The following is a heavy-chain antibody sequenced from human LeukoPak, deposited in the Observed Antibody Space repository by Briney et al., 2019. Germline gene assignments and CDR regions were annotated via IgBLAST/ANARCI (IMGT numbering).Heavy chain of an antibody. CDR3: ARVGGGINYYYYGMDV. CDR2: IYSSGST. Sequence: SETLSLTCTVSGGSISSYYWSWIRQPAGKGREWIGRIYSSGSTNYNPSLKSRVTMSVDTSKNQFSLKLSSVTAADTAVYYCARVGGGINYYYYGMDVWGQGTTVTVSS. V-gene: IGHV4-4*07. CDR1: GGSISSYY. J-gene: IGHJ6*02. D-gene: IGHD2-15*01.